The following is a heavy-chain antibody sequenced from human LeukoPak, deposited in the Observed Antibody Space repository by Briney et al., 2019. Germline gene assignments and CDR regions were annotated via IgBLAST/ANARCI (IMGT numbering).Heavy chain of an antibody. CDR2: ILFDGSNK. D-gene: IGHD5-18*01. CDR3: ARGGSDTAMAHDY. V-gene: IGHV3-30-3*01. CDR1: GFTFSNYA. J-gene: IGHJ4*02. Sequence: GGSLRLSCAASGFTFSNYAMHWVRQAPGKGLEWVAVILFDGSNKYTDSVKGRFTISRDDAKNTLYLQLNSLRAEDTAVYFCARGGSDTAMAHDYWGQGTLVTVSS.